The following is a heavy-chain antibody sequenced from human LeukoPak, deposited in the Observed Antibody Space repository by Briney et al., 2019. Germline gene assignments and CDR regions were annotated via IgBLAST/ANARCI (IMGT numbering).Heavy chain of an antibody. CDR2: IYYGGST. Sequence: PSETLSLTCTVSGGSISGYYWSWIRQPPGKGLEWIGYIYYGGSTNCNPSLKSRVTMSVVKSKNLFSLNLSSVTAADTAVYYCARHGTDYWGQGTLVTVSP. CDR3: ARHGTDY. V-gene: IGHV4-59*08. CDR1: GGSISGYY. J-gene: IGHJ4*02.